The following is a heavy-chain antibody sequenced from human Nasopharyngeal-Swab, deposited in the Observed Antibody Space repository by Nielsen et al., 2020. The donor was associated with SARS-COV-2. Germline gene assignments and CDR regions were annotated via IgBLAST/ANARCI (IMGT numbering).Heavy chain of an antibody. V-gene: IGHV1-69*13. Sequence: SVKVSCKASGGTFSSYAIRWVRQAPGQGLEWMGGIIPIFGTANYAQKFQGRVTITADESTSTAYMELSSLRSEDTAVYYCARSGVPAATYFDSWGQGTLVTVAS. D-gene: IGHD2-2*01. CDR2: IIPIFGTA. CDR3: ARSGVPAATYFDS. J-gene: IGHJ4*02. CDR1: GGTFSSYA.